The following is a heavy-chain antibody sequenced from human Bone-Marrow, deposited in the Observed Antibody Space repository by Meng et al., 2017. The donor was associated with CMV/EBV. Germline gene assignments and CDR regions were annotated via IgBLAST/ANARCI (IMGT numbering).Heavy chain of an antibody. Sequence: ASVKVSCKASGYTFTSYGISWVRQAPGQGLEWMGWISAYNGNTNYAQKLQGRVTMTTDTSTSTAYMELRSLRSDDTAVYYCARGPDSYCSSTSCLWAVLDYWGQGTLVTVSS. D-gene: IGHD2-2*01. V-gene: IGHV1-18*01. CDR3: ARGPDSYCSSTSCLWAVLDY. J-gene: IGHJ4*02. CDR1: GYTFTSYG. CDR2: ISAYNGNT.